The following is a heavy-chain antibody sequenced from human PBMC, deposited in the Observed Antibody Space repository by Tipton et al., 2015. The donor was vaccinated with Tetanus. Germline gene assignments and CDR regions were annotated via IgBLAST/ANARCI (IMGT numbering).Heavy chain of an antibody. CDR3: AKDPASRGWFDL. V-gene: IGHV3-23*01. J-gene: IGHJ5*02. Sequence: SLRLSCAASGFTFSNYAMAWVRQAPGKGLEWVSGISVRGSHTYYADPVKGRFSISRDNSKNTVYLQMNSLRAEDTAVYYCAKDPASRGWFDLGGQGTLVSVS. CDR2: ISVRGSHT. CDR1: GFTFSNYA.